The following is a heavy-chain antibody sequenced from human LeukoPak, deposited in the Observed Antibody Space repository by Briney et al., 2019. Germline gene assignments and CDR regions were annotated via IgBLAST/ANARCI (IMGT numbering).Heavy chain of an antibody. CDR2: ISGSGGST. Sequence: GGSLRLSCAASGFTFSSYAMSWVRQAPGKGLEWVSAISGSGGSTYYADSVKGRFTISRDNAKNSLYLQMNSLRAEDTAVYYCARDSATYYDFWSGYYTTNWFDPWGQGTLVTVSS. J-gene: IGHJ5*02. CDR1: GFTFSSYA. V-gene: IGHV3-23*01. CDR3: ARDSATYYDFWSGYYTTNWFDP. D-gene: IGHD3-3*01.